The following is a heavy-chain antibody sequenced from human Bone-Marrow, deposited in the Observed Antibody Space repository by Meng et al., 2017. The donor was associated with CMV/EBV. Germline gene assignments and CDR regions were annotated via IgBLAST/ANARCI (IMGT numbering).Heavy chain of an antibody. J-gene: IGHJ4*02. CDR1: GYTFTSYD. V-gene: IGHV1-8*03. CDR2: MNPNSGNT. D-gene: IGHD2-2*03. CDR3: AKDSGYCSSTSCYRYFDY. Sequence: ASVKVSCKASGYTFTSYDINWVRQATGQGLEWMGWMNPNSGNTGYAQKFQGRVTITRNTSISTAYMELSSLRSEDTALYYCAKDSGYCSSTSCYRYFDYWGQGTLVTVSS.